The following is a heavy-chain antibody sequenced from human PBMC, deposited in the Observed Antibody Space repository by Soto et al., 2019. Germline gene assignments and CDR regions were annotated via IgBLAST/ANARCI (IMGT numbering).Heavy chain of an antibody. CDR2: INAGNGNT. CDR1: GYTFTSYA. J-gene: IGHJ4*02. CDR3: ARAPILWDIVVVPAAPGTPFDY. V-gene: IGHV1-3*01. Sequence: ASVKVSCKASGYTFTSYAMHWVRQAPGQRLEWMGWINAGNGNTKYSQKFQGRVTITRETSGSTAYMELSSLRSEDTAVYYCARAPILWDIVVVPAAPGTPFDYWGQGTLVTVSS. D-gene: IGHD2-2*01.